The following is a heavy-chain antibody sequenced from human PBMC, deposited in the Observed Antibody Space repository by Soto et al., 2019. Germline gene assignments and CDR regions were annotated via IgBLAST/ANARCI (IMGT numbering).Heavy chain of an antibody. CDR1: GFNFGFFG. V-gene: IGHV3-30*03. CDR3: ARGNLSVDFDS. Sequence: QLVESGGDVVQPGKSLRLSCAASGFNFGFFGMHWVRQAPGKGLEWVAFISGDGINTQYADSVRGRFTLSRDYSRKTMYLQMDSLRDKDTALYYCARGNLSVDFDSWGLGTLVNVSS. CDR2: ISGDGINT. J-gene: IGHJ4*02.